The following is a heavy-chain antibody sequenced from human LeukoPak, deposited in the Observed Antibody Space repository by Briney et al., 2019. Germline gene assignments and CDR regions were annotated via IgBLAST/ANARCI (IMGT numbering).Heavy chain of an antibody. J-gene: IGHJ3*01. Sequence: GGSLRLSCAASGFTFSSYSMNWVRQAPGKGLVWVSRINTDGSSTNYATSVKGRFTMPRDNAKNTLYLQMSSLTAEDTAVCYCVRGSAAAKNAFDVWGQGTMVSVSS. V-gene: IGHV3-74*01. D-gene: IGHD6-13*01. CDR2: INTDGSST. CDR1: GFTFSSYS. CDR3: VRGSAAAKNAFDV.